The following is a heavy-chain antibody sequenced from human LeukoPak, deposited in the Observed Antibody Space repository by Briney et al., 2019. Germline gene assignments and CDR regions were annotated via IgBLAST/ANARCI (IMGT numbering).Heavy chain of an antibody. CDR2: IIPIFGTA. J-gene: IGHJ4*02. V-gene: IGHV1-69*01. CDR3: ARDVRGPYDILTGYYRPLDY. Sequence: ASVKVSCKASGGTFSSYAISWVRQAPGQGLEWMGGIIPIFGTANYAQKFQGRVTITADESTSTAYMELRSLRSDDTAVYYCARDVRGPYDILTGYYRPLDYWGQGTLVTVSS. D-gene: IGHD3-9*01. CDR1: GGTFSSYA.